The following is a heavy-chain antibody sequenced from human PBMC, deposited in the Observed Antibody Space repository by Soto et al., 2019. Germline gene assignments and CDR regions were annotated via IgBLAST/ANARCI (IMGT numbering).Heavy chain of an antibody. J-gene: IGHJ4*02. CDR2: IIPIFGTA. V-gene: IGHV1-69*05. CDR3: ARDSEYYYDSSGPSGRGAYFDY. Sequence: SVKVSCKASGGTFSSYAISWVRQAPGQGLEWMGGIIPIFGTANYAQKFQGRVTMTRDTSTSTAYVELRSLRSDDTAVYYCARDSEYYYDSSGPSGRGAYFDYWGQGTLVTVSS. CDR1: GGTFSSYA. D-gene: IGHD3-22*01.